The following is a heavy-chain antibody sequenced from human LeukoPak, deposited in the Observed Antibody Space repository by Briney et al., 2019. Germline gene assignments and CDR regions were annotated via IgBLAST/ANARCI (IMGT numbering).Heavy chain of an antibody. CDR2: IKQDGSEK. CDR3: ARDPYSSSWSYGMDV. D-gene: IGHD6-13*01. J-gene: IGHJ6*02. Sequence: TAGSLRLSCTASGFTFSNYWMSWVRQTPEKGLEWVANIKQDGSEKVYPDSVKGRFTISRDNAQTSLYLHMNSLRAEDTAVYYCARDPYSSSWSYGMDVWGQGTTVTVS. CDR1: GFTFSNYW. V-gene: IGHV3-7*05.